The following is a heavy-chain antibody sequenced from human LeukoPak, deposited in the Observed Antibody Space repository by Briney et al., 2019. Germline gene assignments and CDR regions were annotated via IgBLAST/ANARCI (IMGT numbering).Heavy chain of an antibody. CDR3: ARFVVVPTDAFDI. D-gene: IGHD2-2*01. CDR1: GGSISSGSYY. Sequence: SQTLSLTCTVSGGSISSGSYYWSWIRQPAGKGLEWIGRIYTSGSTNYNPSLKSRVTISVDTSKNQFSLKLSSVTAADTAVYYCARFVVVPTDAFDIWGQGQWSPSLQ. J-gene: IGHJ3*02. V-gene: IGHV4-61*02. CDR2: IYTSGST.